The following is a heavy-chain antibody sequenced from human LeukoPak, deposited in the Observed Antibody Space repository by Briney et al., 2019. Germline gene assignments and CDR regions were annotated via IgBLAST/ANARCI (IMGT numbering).Heavy chain of an antibody. V-gene: IGHV3-30*02. Sequence: GGSLRLSXAASGFTFSSYGMHWVRQAPGKGLEWVAFIWYDGSNKYYADSVKGRFTISRDNSKNTLYLQMNSLRAEDTAVYYCAKDSTLGKWLYYYYYYMDVWGKGTTVTVSS. CDR1: GFTFSSYG. CDR3: AKDSTLGKWLYYYYYYMDV. D-gene: IGHD6-19*01. J-gene: IGHJ6*03. CDR2: IWYDGSNK.